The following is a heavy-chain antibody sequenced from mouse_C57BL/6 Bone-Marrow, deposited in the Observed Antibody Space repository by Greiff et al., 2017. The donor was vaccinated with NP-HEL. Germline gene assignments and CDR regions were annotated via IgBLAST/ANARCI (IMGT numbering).Heavy chain of an antibody. CDR1: GFTFSDYG. J-gene: IGHJ3*01. CDR2: ISSGSSTI. V-gene: IGHV5-17*01. Sequence: EVHLVESGGGLVKPGGSLKLSCAASGFTFSDYGMHWVRQAPGKGLEWVAYISSGSSTIYYADTVKGRFTISRDTPKNTLFLQMTSLRSEDTAMYYCARGGYYGSSSWFAYWGQGTLVTVSA. CDR3: ARGGYYGSSSWFAY. D-gene: IGHD1-1*01.